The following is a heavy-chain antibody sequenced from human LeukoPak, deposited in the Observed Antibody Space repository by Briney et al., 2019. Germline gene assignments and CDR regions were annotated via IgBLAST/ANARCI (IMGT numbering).Heavy chain of an antibody. D-gene: IGHD3-16*01. V-gene: IGHV3-23*01. CDR2: ITSSGDAT. CDR3: AKPFVGVKGAFDI. J-gene: IGHJ3*02. CDR1: GFTFNIYA. Sequence: GGSLRLSCAASGFTFNIYAMSWVRQAPGKGLEWVSSITSSGDATFHADSVKDRFTISRDNSKSTLYLQMNSVRAEDTAVYYCAKPFVGVKGAFDIWGQGTMVTVSS.